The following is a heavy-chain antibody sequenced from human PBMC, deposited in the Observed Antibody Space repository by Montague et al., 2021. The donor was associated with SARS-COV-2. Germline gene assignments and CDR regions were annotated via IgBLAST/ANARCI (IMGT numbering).Heavy chain of an antibody. D-gene: IGHD6-19*01. Sequence: SETLSLTCALSGDSVSSRKWWAWVRQSPMKGLEWIGEVSRTGITTFNPSLKSRVTISLDVSKNLFSLNLTSVTDADTATYYCARAGLAVFDFWGQGSLV. CDR2: VSRTGIT. J-gene: IGHJ4*02. CDR1: GDSVSSRKW. CDR3: ARAGLAVFDF. V-gene: IGHV4-4*02.